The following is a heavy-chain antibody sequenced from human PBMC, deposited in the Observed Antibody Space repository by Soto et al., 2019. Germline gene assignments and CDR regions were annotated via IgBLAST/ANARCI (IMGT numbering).Heavy chain of an antibody. CDR2: ISARGGSS. CDR1: GFSFSSYA. Sequence: DVQLLESGGGLVQPGGSLRLSCAASGFSFSSYAMVWVRQAPGKGLEWVAVISARGGSSYFAGSVKGRFTLSRDNSKNVLSLEMNSLTAEDTAIYFCAKGSIEYSASVDNWGQGTLVVVSS. D-gene: IGHD5-12*01. V-gene: IGHV3-23*01. CDR3: AKGSIEYSASVDN. J-gene: IGHJ4*02.